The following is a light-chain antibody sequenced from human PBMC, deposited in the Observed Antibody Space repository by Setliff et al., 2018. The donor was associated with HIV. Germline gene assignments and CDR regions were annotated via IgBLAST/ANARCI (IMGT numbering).Light chain of an antibody. CDR1: SSDVGDYNF. Sequence: QSVLTQPASVSGSPGQSITISCTGTSSDVGDYNFVSWYQHYPGKAPKLMIYEVSNRPSGVSNRFSGSKSGNTASLTISGLQAEDEADYYCSSYTSSSTHVIFGGGTKVTVL. V-gene: IGLV2-14*01. CDR3: SSYTSSSTHVI. J-gene: IGLJ2*01. CDR2: EVS.